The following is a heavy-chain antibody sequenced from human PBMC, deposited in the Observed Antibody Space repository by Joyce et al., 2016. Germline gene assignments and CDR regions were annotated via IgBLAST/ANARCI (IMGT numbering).Heavy chain of an antibody. CDR1: GFTFSTDG. Sequence: QVQLVESGGGVVQPGRSLRLSCAASGFTFSTDGMHWVRQAPGKGVEWVAGISFDGSNKFYEDSVKGRFTIYRDKAKNTLFLQMNSLRAEDTAVYYCAKDKLRGYSSGAFFEYWGQGTLVTVSS. D-gene: IGHD6-19*01. V-gene: IGHV3-30*18. CDR2: ISFDGSNK. CDR3: AKDKLRGYSSGAFFEY. J-gene: IGHJ4*02.